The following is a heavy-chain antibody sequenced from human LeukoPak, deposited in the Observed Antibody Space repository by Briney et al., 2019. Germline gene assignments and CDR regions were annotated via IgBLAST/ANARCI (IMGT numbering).Heavy chain of an antibody. CDR1: GFPFSRHS. J-gene: IGHJ4*02. D-gene: IGHD3-22*01. CDR3: ARVPYYYDSSGYYYDY. Sequence: GGSLRLSCAASGFPFSRHSMSWVRQAPGKGLEWVANINQDGTEKSYVDSVKGRFTISRDNAKNSLYLQMNSLRAEDTALYYCARVPYYYDSSGYYYDYWGQGTLVTVSS. V-gene: IGHV3-7*05. CDR2: INQDGTEK.